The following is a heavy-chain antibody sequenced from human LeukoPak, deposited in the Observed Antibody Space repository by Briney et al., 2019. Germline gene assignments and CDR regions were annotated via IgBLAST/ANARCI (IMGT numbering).Heavy chain of an antibody. Sequence: PSETLSLTCAVYGGSLSGYYWSWIRQPPGKGLEWIGEINHSGSTNYNPSLKSRVTISVDTSKNQFSLKLSSVTAADTAVYYCARVRRYSYAKTRPNDAFDIWGQGTMVTVSS. D-gene: IGHD5-18*01. CDR2: INHSGST. J-gene: IGHJ3*02. CDR1: GGSLSGYY. CDR3: ARVRRYSYAKTRPNDAFDI. V-gene: IGHV4-34*01.